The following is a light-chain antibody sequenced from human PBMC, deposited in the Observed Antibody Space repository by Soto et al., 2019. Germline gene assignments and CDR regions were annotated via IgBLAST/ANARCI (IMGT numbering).Light chain of an antibody. Sequence: DIQRTQAPSSLSASVGDRVTITCQASQDITKYLNWYQQKPGKAPELLIFDASNLETGVPSRFSGSGSATDFTFTISSLQPEDIGRCYCQQYDILPFTFGPGTKVDIK. J-gene: IGKJ3*01. CDR1: QDITKY. CDR3: QQYDILPFT. V-gene: IGKV1-33*01. CDR2: DAS.